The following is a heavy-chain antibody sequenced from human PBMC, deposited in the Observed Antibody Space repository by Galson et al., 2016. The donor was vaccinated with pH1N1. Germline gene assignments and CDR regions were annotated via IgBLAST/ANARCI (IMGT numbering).Heavy chain of an antibody. J-gene: IGHJ4*02. CDR1: GFTFSSFA. CDR2: ISYNGGST. Sequence: SLRLSCAASGFTFSSFAMHWVRQAPGKGLEYVSAISYNGGSTYYGNSVKGRFTISRDNSKNTLYLQMGSLRADVTAVYYCARDLRPSSSGYYSLDYWGQGTLVTVSS. D-gene: IGHD3-22*01. V-gene: IGHV3-64*01. CDR3: ARDLRPSSSGYYSLDY.